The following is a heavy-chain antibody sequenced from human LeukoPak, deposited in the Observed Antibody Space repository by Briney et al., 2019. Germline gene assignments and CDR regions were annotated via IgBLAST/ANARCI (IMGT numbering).Heavy chain of an antibody. CDR3: ARTGSIVATTPVVYYGMDV. V-gene: IGHV1-69*13. D-gene: IGHD5-12*01. CDR1: GGTFSSYA. CDR2: IIPIFGTA. J-gene: IGHJ6*02. Sequence: SVKVSCKASGGTFSSYAISWVRQAPGQGLEWMGGIIPIFGTANYAQKFQGRVTITADESTSTAYMELSSLRSEDTAVYYCARTGSIVATTPVVYYGMDVWGQGTTVTVSS.